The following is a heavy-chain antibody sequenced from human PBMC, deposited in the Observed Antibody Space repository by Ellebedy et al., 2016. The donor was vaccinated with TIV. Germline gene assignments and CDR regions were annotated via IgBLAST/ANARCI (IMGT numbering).Heavy chain of an antibody. D-gene: IGHD5-12*01. CDR1: GYSFTSYW. Sequence: GESLKISXKGSGYSFTSYWISWVRQMPGKGLEWMGRIDPSDSYTNYSPSFQGHVTISADKSISTAYLQWSSLKASDTAMYYCASQRGGYDFYSSGTYGMDVWGQGTTVTVSS. CDR2: IDPSDSYT. CDR3: ASQRGGYDFYSSGTYGMDV. J-gene: IGHJ6*02. V-gene: IGHV5-10-1*01.